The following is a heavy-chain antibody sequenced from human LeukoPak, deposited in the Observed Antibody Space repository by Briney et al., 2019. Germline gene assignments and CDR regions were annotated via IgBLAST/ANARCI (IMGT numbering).Heavy chain of an antibody. CDR3: AGGGYYGAGNDFRFDP. CDR2: INHCGST. Sequence: SETLSLTCAVYGGSFSGYYWSWIRQPPGQGLEWMGEINHCGSTNYNPSHNRRVTITVDKSTNQFSLKLKSVTGADTAVDYCAGGGYYGAGNDFRFDPWGQGTLVTVSS. J-gene: IGHJ5*02. D-gene: IGHD3-10*01. CDR1: GGSFSGYY. V-gene: IGHV4-34*01.